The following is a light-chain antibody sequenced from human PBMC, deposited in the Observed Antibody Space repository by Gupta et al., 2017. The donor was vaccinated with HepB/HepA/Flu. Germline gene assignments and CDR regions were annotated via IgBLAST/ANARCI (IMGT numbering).Light chain of an antibody. J-gene: IGKJ1*01. CDR1: QSISSW. V-gene: IGKV1-5*03. CDR3: QHYNSYPWT. CDR2: KAS. Sequence: DLKLTQSPSTLSASVGDRVTITCRASQSISSWLAWYQQKPGKAPKLLIYKASSLESGVPSRFSGSGSGTEFTLTISSLQPDDFATYYCQHYNSYPWTFGQGTKVEIK.